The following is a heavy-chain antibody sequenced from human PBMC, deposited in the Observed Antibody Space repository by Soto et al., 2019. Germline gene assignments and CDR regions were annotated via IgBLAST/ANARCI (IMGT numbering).Heavy chain of an antibody. J-gene: IGHJ4*02. CDR1: GLTFSTYA. V-gene: IGHV3-23*01. D-gene: IGHD6-13*01. CDR3: AKGFGSTWSFFDY. CDR2: ISDSGDAS. Sequence: PGGSLRLSCAASGLTFSTYAMSWVRQAPGKGLERVAGISDSGDASFHADSVKGRFTISRDNSKNTLYLHMISLRAEGTAVYYCAKGFGSTWSFFDYWGQGVLVTVS.